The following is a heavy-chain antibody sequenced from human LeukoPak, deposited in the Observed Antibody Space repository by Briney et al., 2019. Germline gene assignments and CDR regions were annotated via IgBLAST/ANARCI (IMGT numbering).Heavy chain of an antibody. D-gene: IGHD3-10*01. V-gene: IGHV1-2*02. CDR3: ARVLEDSSGTNYYYYGMDV. Sequence: ASVKVSCKASGGTFSSYAISWVRQAPGQGLEWMGWINPNSGGTTYAQKFQGRVAMTRDTSINTAYMELSRLRSDDTAVYYCARVLEDSSGTNYYYYGMDVWGQGTTVTVSS. J-gene: IGHJ6*02. CDR2: INPNSGGT. CDR1: GGTFSSYA.